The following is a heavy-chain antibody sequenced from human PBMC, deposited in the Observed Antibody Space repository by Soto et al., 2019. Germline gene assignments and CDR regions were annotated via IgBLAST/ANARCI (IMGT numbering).Heavy chain of an antibody. CDR2: ISPYNDYT. J-gene: IGHJ6*02. V-gene: IGHV1-18*01. CDR3: ARGGYYDNSWGKLSHYGLDV. D-gene: IGHD3-16*01. Sequence: QVHLVQSAAEVKKPGASVKVSGKASGYTFIRYGITWVRQAPGQGLEWLGGISPYNDYTIYAQKLQGRVTLTTDTSTRTVHMEVRGLKSDDTAVYYCARGGYYDNSWGKLSHYGLDVWGQGTSVTVSS. CDR1: GYTFIRYG.